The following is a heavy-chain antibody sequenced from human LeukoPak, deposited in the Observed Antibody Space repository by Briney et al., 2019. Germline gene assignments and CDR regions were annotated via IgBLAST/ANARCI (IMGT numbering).Heavy chain of an antibody. CDR2: INPNSGGT. Sequence: ASVKVSCKASGYTFTGYYMHWVRQAPGQGLEWMGWINPNSGGTNYAQKFQGRVTITRDMSTSTAYMELSSLRSEDTAVYYCAAVGYGDYVVSAFDIWGQGTMVTVSS. CDR3: AAVGYGDYVVSAFDI. CDR1: GYTFTGYY. V-gene: IGHV1-2*02. D-gene: IGHD4-17*01. J-gene: IGHJ3*02.